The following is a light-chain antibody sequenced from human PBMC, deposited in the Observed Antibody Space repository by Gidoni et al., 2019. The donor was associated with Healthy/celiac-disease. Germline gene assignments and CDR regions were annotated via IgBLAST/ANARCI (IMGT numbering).Light chain of an antibody. CDR2: DAS. J-gene: IGKJ2*03. Sequence: EIVLTQSPATLSLSPGERATLSCRARQSVSSYLAWYQQKPGQAPRLLIYDASNSATVIPASFSVSGSVTYFTLTIISLEPEDFAVYYCHQRSNCPPSFGQGTKLEIK. CDR1: QSVSSY. CDR3: HQRSNCPPS. V-gene: IGKV3-11*01.